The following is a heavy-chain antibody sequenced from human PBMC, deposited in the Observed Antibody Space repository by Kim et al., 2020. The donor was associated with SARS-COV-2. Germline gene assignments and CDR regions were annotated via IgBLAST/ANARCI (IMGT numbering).Heavy chain of an antibody. V-gene: IGHV4-31*02. J-gene: IGHJ4*02. CDR3: TRSGGYNFDY. Sequence: STYSTPSLKSRVTISVATSKNQFSLKVSSVTAADTAVYYCTRSGGYNFDYWGQGTLVTVSS. D-gene: IGHD5-12*01. CDR2: ST.